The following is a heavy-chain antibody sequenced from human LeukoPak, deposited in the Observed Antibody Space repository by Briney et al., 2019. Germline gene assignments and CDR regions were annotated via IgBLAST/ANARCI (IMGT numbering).Heavy chain of an antibody. V-gene: IGHV2-5*02. J-gene: IGHJ2*01. CDR2: SYWDDDK. Sequence: SGPTLVNPTQTLTLTCTFSGFSLSTSGAGVGWIRQPPGKALEWLALSYWDDDKRYSPSLKSRLTITKDTSKNQVVLTMTNMDPVDTATYYCAHSFLRYDSSGYWGPTGFFDLWGRSTLVTVSS. CDR1: GFSLSTSGAG. CDR3: AHSFLRYDSSGYWGPTGFFDL. D-gene: IGHD3-22*01.